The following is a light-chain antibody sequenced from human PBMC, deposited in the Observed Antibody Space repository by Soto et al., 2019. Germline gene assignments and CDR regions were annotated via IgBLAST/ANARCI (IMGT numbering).Light chain of an antibody. Sequence: EIVLTQSPGTLSLSPGERATPSCRASQSVSSSYLAWYQQKPGQAPRLLIYGASSRATGIPDRFSGSGSGIAFTITKSRVDPEDLAVYYFQEYGKAFGQGTKVEIK. CDR1: QSVSSSY. CDR2: GAS. J-gene: IGKJ1*01. CDR3: QEYGKA. V-gene: IGKV3-20*01.